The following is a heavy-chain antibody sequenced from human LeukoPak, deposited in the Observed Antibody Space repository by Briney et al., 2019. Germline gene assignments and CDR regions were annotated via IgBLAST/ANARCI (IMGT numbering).Heavy chain of an antibody. CDR3: AGGALWV. Sequence: ASVKVSCKASEYTFTGYYIHWVRQAPGQGLEWMGWIDPNTGDSNYVQKFQGRVTMTRDTSISTAYMELSRLRSEDTAVYYCAGGALWVWGQGTLVTVSS. CDR2: IDPNTGDS. J-gene: IGHJ4*02. CDR1: EYTFTGYY. D-gene: IGHD1-26*01. V-gene: IGHV1-2*02.